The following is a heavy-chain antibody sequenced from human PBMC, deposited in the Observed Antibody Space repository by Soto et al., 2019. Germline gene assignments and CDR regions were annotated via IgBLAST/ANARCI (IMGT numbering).Heavy chain of an antibody. Sequence: EVQLLESGGGLVQPGGSLRLSCSASGFTFSDFAMRWVRQAQGKGLEWVSSISGSGESTYYAESVKGRFTISRDNSKNTLYFQMNSLRAEDTVVYYCAKTLDTVDIVGLAFDFWGQGALVTVSS. D-gene: IGHD5-12*01. V-gene: IGHV3-23*01. CDR3: AKTLDTVDIVGLAFDF. CDR1: GFTFSDFA. CDR2: ISGSGEST. J-gene: IGHJ4*02.